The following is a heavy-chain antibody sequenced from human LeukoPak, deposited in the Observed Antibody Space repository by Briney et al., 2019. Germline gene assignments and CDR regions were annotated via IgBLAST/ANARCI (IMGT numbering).Heavy chain of an antibody. D-gene: IGHD4-17*01. CDR3: ARDPADHGDLREDAHYYALDV. Sequence: ASVKVSCKASGYTFTGYYMHWVRQAPGQGFEWMGWINTYNGNTNYAHKFQGRVTMTTGTSTRTVYMEVRSLRSDDTAVYYCARDPADHGDLREDAHYYALDVWGQGTTVTVSS. CDR2: INTYNGNT. J-gene: IGHJ6*02. V-gene: IGHV1-18*04. CDR1: GYTFTGYY.